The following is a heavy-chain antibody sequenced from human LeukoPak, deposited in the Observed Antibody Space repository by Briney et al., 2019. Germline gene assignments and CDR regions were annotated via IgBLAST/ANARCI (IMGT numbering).Heavy chain of an antibody. V-gene: IGHV3-33*01. CDR3: ARGGYDSSGYFNYYYGMDV. CDR2: IWYDGSNK. D-gene: IGHD3-22*01. J-gene: IGHJ6*02. CDR1: GFTFSSYG. Sequence: GGSLRLSCAASGFTFSSYGMHWVRQAPGKGLEWVAVIWYDGSNKYYADSVKGRFTISRDNSKNTLYLQMNSLRAEDTAVYYCARGGYDSSGYFNYYYGMDVWGQGTTVTVSS.